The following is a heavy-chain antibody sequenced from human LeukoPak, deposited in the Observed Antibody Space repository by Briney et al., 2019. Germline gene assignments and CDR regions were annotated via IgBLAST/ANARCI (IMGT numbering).Heavy chain of an antibody. CDR3: AKGGRNYYDSSGCFDY. V-gene: IGHV3-23*01. J-gene: IGHJ4*02. CDR1: GFTFSSYA. D-gene: IGHD3-22*01. CDR2: ISGRGDST. Sequence: GGSLRLSCAASGFTFSSYAMSWVRQAPGKGLEWVSAISGRGDSTYYADSVEGRFTISRDNSENAVYLQMTSLRAEDPAVYYCAKGGRNYYDSSGCFDYWGQGPLVTVSS.